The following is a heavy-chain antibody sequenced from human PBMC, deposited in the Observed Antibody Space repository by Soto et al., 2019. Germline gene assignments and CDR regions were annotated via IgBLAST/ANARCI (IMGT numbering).Heavy chain of an antibody. V-gene: IGHV3-23*01. CDR3: AKESGYYPPYFDY. Sequence: LRLSCAASGFTFSSYAMIWVRHAPGKGLEWVSAISGSGGSTYYADSVKGRFTISRDNSKNTLYLQMNSLRAEDTAVYYCAKESGYYPPYFDYWGQGTLVTVSS. CDR1: GFTFSSYA. CDR2: ISGSGGST. J-gene: IGHJ4*02. D-gene: IGHD3-3*01.